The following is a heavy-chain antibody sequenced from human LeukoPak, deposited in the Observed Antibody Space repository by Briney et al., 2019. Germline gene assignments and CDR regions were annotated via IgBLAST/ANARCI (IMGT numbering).Heavy chain of an antibody. CDR3: ALIKDSGSDCPSYYYYGMDV. Sequence: GGSLRLSCAASGFTFSSYGMHWVRQAPGKGLEWVAVISYDGSNKYYADSVKGRFTISRDNSKNTLYLQMNSLSAEDTAVYYCALIKDSGSDCPSYYYYGMDVWGQGTTVTVSS. D-gene: IGHD1-26*01. CDR2: ISYDGSNK. V-gene: IGHV3-30*03. CDR1: GFTFSSYG. J-gene: IGHJ6*02.